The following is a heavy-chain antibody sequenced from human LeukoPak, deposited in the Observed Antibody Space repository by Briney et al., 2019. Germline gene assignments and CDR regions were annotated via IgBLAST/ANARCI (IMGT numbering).Heavy chain of an antibody. V-gene: IGHV3-23*01. CDR3: SKGNWNDD. CDR1: GFTFSNYA. J-gene: IGHJ5*02. Sequence: PGGSLRLSCVASGFTFSNYAMTWVRQAPGRGLEWVSGNSGGGGSTYYADSVKGRFTISRDNSKNTLYMQMNILRAEDTAVYYCSKGNWNDDWGQGTLVTVSS. CDR2: NSGGGGST.